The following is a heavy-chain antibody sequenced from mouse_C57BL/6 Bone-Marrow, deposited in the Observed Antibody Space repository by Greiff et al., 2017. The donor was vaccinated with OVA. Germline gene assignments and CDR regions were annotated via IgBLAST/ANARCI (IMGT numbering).Heavy chain of an antibody. CDR1: GYTFTSYW. CDR3: ARGGDYDGVADY. V-gene: IGHV1-55*01. CDR2: IYPGSGST. Sequence: QVQLQQPGAELVKPGASVKMSCKASGYTFTSYWITWVKQRPGQGLEWIGDIYPGSGSTNYNEKFKSKATLTVDTSSSTAYMQLSSLTSEDSAVYYCARGGDYDGVADYWGQGTSVTVSS. D-gene: IGHD2-4*01. J-gene: IGHJ4*01.